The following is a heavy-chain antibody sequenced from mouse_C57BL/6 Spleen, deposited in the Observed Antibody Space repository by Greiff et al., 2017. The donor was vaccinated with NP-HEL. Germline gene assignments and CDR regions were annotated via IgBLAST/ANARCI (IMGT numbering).Heavy chain of an antibody. CDR3: TTDDGRSSYWYFDV. CDR2: IDPENGDT. V-gene: IGHV14-4*01. D-gene: IGHD1-1*01. Sequence: EVMLVESGAELVRPGASVKLSCTASGFNIKDDYMHWVKQRPEQGLEWIGWIDPENGDTEYASKFQGKATITADTSSNTAYLQLSSLTSEDTAVYYCTTDDGRSSYWYFDVWGTGTTVTVSS. J-gene: IGHJ1*03. CDR1: GFNIKDDY.